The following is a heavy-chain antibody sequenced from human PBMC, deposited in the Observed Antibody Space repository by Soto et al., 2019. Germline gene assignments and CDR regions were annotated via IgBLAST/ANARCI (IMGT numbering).Heavy chain of an antibody. CDR1: GGTFSSYA. CDR3: ARVESGGRIARATRFDP. CDR2: IIPIFGTA. Sequence: RASVKVSCKASGGTFSSYAISWVRQAPGQGLEWMGGIIPIFGTANYAQKFQGRVTITADESTSTAYMELSSLRSEDTAVYYCARVESGGRIARATRFDPWGQGTLVTVSS. J-gene: IGHJ5*02. V-gene: IGHV1-69*13. D-gene: IGHD2-15*01.